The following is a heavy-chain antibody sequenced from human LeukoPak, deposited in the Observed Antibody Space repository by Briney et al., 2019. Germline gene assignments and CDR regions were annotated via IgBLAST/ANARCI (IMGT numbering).Heavy chain of an antibody. CDR2: ISSSSTYI. V-gene: IGHV3-21*01. CDR3: ATVHDSSLDY. J-gene: IGHJ4*02. Sequence: GGSLRLSCAASGFSFSSYSMNWVRQAPGKGLEWVSSISSSSTYIYYADSVKGRFTISRDNAKNSLYLQMNSLRAEDTAVYYCATVHDSSLDYWGQGTLVTVSS. D-gene: IGHD1-1*01. CDR1: GFSFSSYS.